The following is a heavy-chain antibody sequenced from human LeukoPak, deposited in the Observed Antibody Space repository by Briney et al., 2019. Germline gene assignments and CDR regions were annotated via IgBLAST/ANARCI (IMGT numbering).Heavy chain of an antibody. Sequence: AGSLRLSCAASGFTFRSFWMIWVRQAPGKGLEWVANIKPDGSERSYVDSVKGRFTISRYNARNSLYLQMNSLRVEDTAVYYCVRGRSMDVWGQGTTVTVSS. J-gene: IGHJ6*02. CDR1: GFTFRSFW. CDR2: IKPDGSER. CDR3: VRGRSMDV. V-gene: IGHV3-7*01.